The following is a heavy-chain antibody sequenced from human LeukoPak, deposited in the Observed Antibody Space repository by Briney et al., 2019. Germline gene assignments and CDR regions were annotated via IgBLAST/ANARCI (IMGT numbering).Heavy chain of an antibody. V-gene: IGHV3-53*01. J-gene: IGHJ2*01. CDR3: ARVGQGEWFFDL. D-gene: IGHD1-26*01. CDR1: GFTVSSNY. Sequence: GGSLRLSCAASGFTVSSNYMSWVRQAPGKGLEWVSVIYSGGSTYYADSVKGRFTISRDNSKNTLYLQMNSLGAEDTAVYYCARVGQGEWFFDLWGRGTLVTVSS. CDR2: IYSGGST.